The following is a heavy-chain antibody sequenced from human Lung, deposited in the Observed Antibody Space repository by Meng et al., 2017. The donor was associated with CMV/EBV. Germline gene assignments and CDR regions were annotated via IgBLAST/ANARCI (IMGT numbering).Heavy chain of an antibody. J-gene: IGHJ5*02. V-gene: IGHV4-39*01. D-gene: IGHD6-19*01. CDR2: IYYSGST. CDR3: ARTSSSGLTPFDP. Sequence: LXCTVSGGSISSSSYYWGWIRQPPGKGLEWIGSIYYSGSTYYNPSLKSRVTISVDTSKNQFSLKLGSVTAADTAVYYCARTSSSGLTPFDPWGQGTLVTVSS. CDR1: GGSISSSSYY.